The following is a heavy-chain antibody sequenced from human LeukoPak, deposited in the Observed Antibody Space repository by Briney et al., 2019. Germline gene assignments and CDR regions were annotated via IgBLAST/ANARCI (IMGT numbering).Heavy chain of an antibody. Sequence: SETLSLTCTVSGDSISSSSSYWGWIRQPPGKGLEWIGSINYSGSTYYNPSLKSRVTIFVDTSKNQFSLKLRSVTAADTAVYYCARHRTRLNWFDPWGQGTLVTVSS. CDR1: GDSISSSSSY. CDR2: INYSGST. J-gene: IGHJ5*02. D-gene: IGHD1-1*01. V-gene: IGHV4-39*01. CDR3: ARHRTRLNWFDP.